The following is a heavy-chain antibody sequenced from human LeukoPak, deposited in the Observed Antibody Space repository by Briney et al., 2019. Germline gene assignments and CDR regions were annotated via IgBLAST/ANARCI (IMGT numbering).Heavy chain of an antibody. CDR3: ARVYNWFDP. V-gene: IGHV4-34*01. J-gene: IGHJ5*02. CDR1: GGSFSGYY. Sequence: SETLSLTCAVYGGSFSGYYWSWIRQPPGKGLEWIGEINHSGSTNYNPSLKSRVTVSVDTSKNQFSLKLSSVTAADTAVYYCARVYNWFDPWGQGTLVTVSS. CDR2: INHSGST.